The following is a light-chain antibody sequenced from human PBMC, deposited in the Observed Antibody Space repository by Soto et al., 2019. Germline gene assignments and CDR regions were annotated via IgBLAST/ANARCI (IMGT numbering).Light chain of an antibody. CDR1: RSEVGGYNY. V-gene: IGLV2-14*03. CDR3: SSYTSSSTLSTYV. Sequence: QSVLTQPASVXGSPGQSITISCTGTRSEVGGYNYVSWNQHHPGKAPKLLIFDVSNRPSGVSNRFSGSKSGNTASLIISGLQAEDEADYYCSSYTSSSTLSTYVFGTGTKVTVL. CDR2: DVS. J-gene: IGLJ1*01.